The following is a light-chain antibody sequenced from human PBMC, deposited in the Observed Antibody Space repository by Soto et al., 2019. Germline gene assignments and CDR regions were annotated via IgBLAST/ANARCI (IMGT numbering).Light chain of an antibody. V-gene: IGLV2-14*01. CDR2: GVT. J-gene: IGLJ1*01. CDR1: GSDVGGYNY. CDR3: SSYTSSSTLV. Sequence: QSALTQPASVSGSPRQSITISCTGTGSDVGGYNYVSWYQQHPDKAPKLMIYGVTNRPSGVSNRFSGSKSGNTASLTISGLQAEDEADYYCSSYTSSSTLVFGTGTKVTVL.